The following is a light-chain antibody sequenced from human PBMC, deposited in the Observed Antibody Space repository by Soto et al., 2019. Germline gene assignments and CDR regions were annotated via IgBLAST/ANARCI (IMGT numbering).Light chain of an antibody. CDR3: SSYTTSGTYV. Sequence: QSALTQPASVSGSPGQSITISCTGTISDVGGYNYVSWYQHHPGKAPKLMIYDVSCRPSGVSNRFSGSKSGNTASLPVSGLQAEDEGDYYCSSYTTSGTYVFGTGTKVTVL. CDR1: ISDVGGYNY. V-gene: IGLV2-14*03. CDR2: DVS. J-gene: IGLJ1*01.